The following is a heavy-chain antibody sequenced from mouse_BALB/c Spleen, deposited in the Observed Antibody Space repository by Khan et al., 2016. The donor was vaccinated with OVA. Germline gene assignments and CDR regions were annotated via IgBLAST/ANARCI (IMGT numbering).Heavy chain of an antibody. V-gene: IGHV5-9-3*01. CDR2: ISSDGDYT. D-gene: IGHD2-1*01. CDR1: GFTFSTYA. J-gene: IGHJ3*01. Sequence: EVQVVESGGGLVKPGGSLKLSCAASGFTFSTYAMSWVRQTPEKRLEWVATISSDGDYTYYPDNVTGRFTISRDNAKNTLYLQISSLRSEDTAMYYCARSAYGNFAYWGQGTLVTVSA. CDR3: ARSAYGNFAY.